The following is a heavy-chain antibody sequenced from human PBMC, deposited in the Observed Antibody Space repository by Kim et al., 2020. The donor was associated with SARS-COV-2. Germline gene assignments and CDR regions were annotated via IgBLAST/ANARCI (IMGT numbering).Heavy chain of an antibody. CDR1: GYTLTELS. Sequence: ASVKVSCKVSGYTLTELSMHWVRQAPGKGLEWMGGFDPEDGETIYAQKFQGRVTMTEDTSTDTAYMELSSLRSEDTAVYYCATGFVLDGSLRPNYYYYYGMDVWGQETTVTVSS. V-gene: IGHV1-24*01. J-gene: IGHJ6*02. D-gene: IGHD3-10*01. CDR3: ATGFVLDGSLRPNYYYYYGMDV. CDR2: FDPEDGET.